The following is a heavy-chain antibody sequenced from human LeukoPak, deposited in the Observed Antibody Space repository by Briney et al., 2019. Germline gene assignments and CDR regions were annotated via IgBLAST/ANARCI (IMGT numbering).Heavy chain of an antibody. CDR2: ISGSGSTM. D-gene: IGHD3-3*01. J-gene: IGHJ4*02. Sequence: PGGSLRLSSAASGFTFSDYYMSWIRQAPGKGLEWVSYISGSGSTMYYADSVKGRFTISRDNAKNSLYLQMNSLRAEDTAVYYCARDGGPADYDIWSAYYDYWGQGALVTVSS. CDR3: ARDGGPADYDIWSAYYDY. CDR1: GFTFSDYY. V-gene: IGHV3-11*04.